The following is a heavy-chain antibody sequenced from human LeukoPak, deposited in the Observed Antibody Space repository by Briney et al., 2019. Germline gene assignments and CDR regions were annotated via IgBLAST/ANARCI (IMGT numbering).Heavy chain of an antibody. D-gene: IGHD2-2*01. CDR1: GFTFSSYW. CDR3: ATSSRFCSSSRCDGWNFDY. J-gene: IGHJ4*02. Sequence: GGSLRLSCAASGFTFSSYWMSWVRQAPGKGLEWVANIKQDGSEKYYVDSVRGRFTISRDNAKNSLYLQMNSLRAEDTAVYYCATSSRFCSSSRCDGWNFDYWGQGTLVTVSS. CDR2: IKQDGSEK. V-gene: IGHV3-7*01.